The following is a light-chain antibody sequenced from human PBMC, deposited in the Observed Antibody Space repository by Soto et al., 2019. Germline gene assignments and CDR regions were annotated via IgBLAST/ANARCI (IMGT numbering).Light chain of an antibody. CDR2: DAS. CDR1: QSVSSY. CDR3: QQRST. Sequence: EIVLTQSPTTLSFSSGERATLSCRASQSVSSYLAWYQQKPGQAPRLLIYDASNRATGIPARFSGSGSGTDFTLTISSLEPEDFAVYYCQQRSTFGQGTRLEI. J-gene: IGKJ5*01. V-gene: IGKV3-11*01.